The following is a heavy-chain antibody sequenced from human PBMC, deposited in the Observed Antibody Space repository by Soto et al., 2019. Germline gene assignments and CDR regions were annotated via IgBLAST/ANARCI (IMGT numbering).Heavy chain of an antibody. CDR2: ISYDGSNK. Sequence: QVQLVESGGGVVQPGRSLRLSCAASGFTFSSYGMHWVRQAPGKGLEWVAVISYDGSNKYYADSVKGRFTISRDNSKNTMYLQMNSLRAEDTAVYYCAKEDSSWGLNYFDSWGQGTLDTVS. CDR1: GFTFSSYG. V-gene: IGHV3-30*18. CDR3: AKEDSSWGLNYFDS. J-gene: IGHJ4*02. D-gene: IGHD6-13*01.